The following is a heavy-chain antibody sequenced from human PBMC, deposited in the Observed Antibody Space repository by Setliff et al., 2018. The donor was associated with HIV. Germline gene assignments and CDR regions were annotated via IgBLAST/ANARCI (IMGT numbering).Heavy chain of an antibody. D-gene: IGHD3-10*01. V-gene: IGHV3-23*01. CDR1: GFTFSSYA. J-gene: IGHJ6*03. CDR3: ARDRLGVKGYYYMDV. CDR2: ISGSGGST. Sequence: PGGSLRLSCAASGFTFSSYAMSWVRQAPGKGLEWVSAISGSGGSTYYADSVKGRFTISRDNSKNTLYLQMNSLRAEDTAVYYCARDRLGVKGYYYMDVWGKGTTVTVS.